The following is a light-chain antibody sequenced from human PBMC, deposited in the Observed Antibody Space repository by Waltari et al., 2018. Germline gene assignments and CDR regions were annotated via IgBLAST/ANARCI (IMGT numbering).Light chain of an antibody. CDR2: KAS. J-gene: IGKJ1*01. CDR1: QSVSNW. Sequence: DIQMTQSPSTLSASVGDRVTITCRASQSVSNWLAWYQQKPGKPPNLLIYKASSLESGVPSRFSGSGSGTEFTLTISSLQPDDFATYYCQQYNDDPRTFGQGTEVEFK. CDR3: QQYNDDPRT. V-gene: IGKV1-5*03.